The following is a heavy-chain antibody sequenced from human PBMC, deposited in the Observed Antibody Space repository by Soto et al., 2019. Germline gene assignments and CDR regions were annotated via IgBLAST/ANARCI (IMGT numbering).Heavy chain of an antibody. Sequence: GESLKISCKGSGYTFTNYWIGWVRQMPGKGLEWMGIIYPGDSDTKYNPSFQGQVAISADKSITTTYLQWSSLEASDTAIYYCAASIFYYGMDVWGQGTTVTVSS. CDR1: GYTFTNYW. V-gene: IGHV5-51*01. CDR3: AASIFYYGMDV. CDR2: IYPGDSDT. J-gene: IGHJ6*02.